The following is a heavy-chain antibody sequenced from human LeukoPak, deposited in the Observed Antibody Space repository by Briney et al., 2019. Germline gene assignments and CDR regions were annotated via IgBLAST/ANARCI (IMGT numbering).Heavy chain of an antibody. Sequence: PSETLSLTCIVSGGSITSRDYYWGWSRQPPGKGLEWIGSIQYSGTTYYNPSLKSRVTVSVDTSKNQFSLNLSSVTATDTAVYYCARRRGSRLRGLTTYYFDSWGQGTLVTVSS. CDR3: ARRRGSRLRGLTTYYFDS. V-gene: IGHV4-39*01. D-gene: IGHD3-10*01. CDR2: IQYSGTT. J-gene: IGHJ4*02. CDR1: GGSITSRDYY.